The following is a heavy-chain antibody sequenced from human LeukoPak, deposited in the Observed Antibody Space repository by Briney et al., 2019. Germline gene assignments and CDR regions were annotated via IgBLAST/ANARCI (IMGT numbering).Heavy chain of an antibody. V-gene: IGHV3-7*01. D-gene: IGHD6-13*01. J-gene: IGHJ4*02. CDR1: GFTFSSYW. Sequence: PGGSLRLSCAASGFTFSSYWMSCVPQAPGKGLEWVANIKQDGSEKYYVDSVKGRFTISRDNAKNSLYLQMNSLRVEDTAVYYCARDTPLYSSSWNNFDYWGQGTLVTVSS. CDR3: ARDTPLYSSSWNNFDY. CDR2: IKQDGSEK.